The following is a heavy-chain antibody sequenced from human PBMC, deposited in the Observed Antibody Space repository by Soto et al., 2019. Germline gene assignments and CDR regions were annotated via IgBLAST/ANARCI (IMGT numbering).Heavy chain of an antibody. CDR2: IYTSGST. CDR3: AREGQEAARRSRPYYYYYGMDV. CDR1: GGSISSYY. V-gene: IGHV4-4*07. Sequence: SSETLSLTCTVSGGSISSYYWSWIRQPAGKGLEWIGRIYTSGSTNYNPSLKSRVTMSVDTSKNQFSLKLRSVTAADTAVYYCAREGQEAARRSRPYYYYYGMDVWGQGTTVTVSS. J-gene: IGHJ6*02. D-gene: IGHD6-6*01.